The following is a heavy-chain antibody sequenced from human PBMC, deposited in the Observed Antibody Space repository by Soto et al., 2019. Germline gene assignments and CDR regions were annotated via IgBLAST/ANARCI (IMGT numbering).Heavy chain of an antibody. CDR3: ARGLPEKIAVAGKGDY. D-gene: IGHD6-19*01. CDR2: INHSGST. CDR1: GGSFSGYY. V-gene: IGHV4-34*01. J-gene: IGHJ4*02. Sequence: SETLSLTCAVYGGSFSGYYWSWIRQPPGKGLEWIGEINHSGSTNYNPSLKSRVTISVDTSKNQFSLKLSSVTAADTAVYYCARGLPEKIAVAGKGDYWGQGTLVTVSS.